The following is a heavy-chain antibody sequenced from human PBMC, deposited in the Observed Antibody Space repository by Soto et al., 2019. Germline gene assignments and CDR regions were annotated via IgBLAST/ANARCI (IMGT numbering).Heavy chain of an antibody. CDR1: GGTFSDST. D-gene: IGHD1-1*01. J-gene: IGHJ6*02. CDR3: ARNGTLTGYSYGMDV. CDR2: IIPIFDTA. V-gene: IGHV1-69*13. Sequence: SVKVSCKASGGTFSDSTINWVRQAPGQRLEWMGGIIPIFDTANYAEKFQGRVTITADESTSTSFMEVSSLRSEDTAVYYCARNGTLTGYSYGMDVWGQGTMVTVSS.